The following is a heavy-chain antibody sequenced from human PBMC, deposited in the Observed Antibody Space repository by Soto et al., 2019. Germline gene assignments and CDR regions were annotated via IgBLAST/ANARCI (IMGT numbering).Heavy chain of an antibody. J-gene: IGHJ4*02. V-gene: IGHV3-7*05. CDR1: GFTFSNYW. CDR3: ARAGSEKDY. CDR2: IKQDGSER. Sequence: EVQLVESGGGLVQPGGSLRLSCAASGFTFSNYWMSWVRQAPGKGLEWVANIKQDGSERNYVDSVKGRFTISRDNAKNSLYVQLNSLRAEDTAVYYCARAGSEKDYWGQGTLVTVSS. D-gene: IGHD3-10*01.